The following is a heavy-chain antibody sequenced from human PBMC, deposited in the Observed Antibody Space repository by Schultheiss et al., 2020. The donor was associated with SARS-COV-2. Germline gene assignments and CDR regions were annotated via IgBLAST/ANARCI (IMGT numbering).Heavy chain of an antibody. CDR1: GYTFTGYY. V-gene: IGHV1-2*04. CDR3: ARDHYDSSGWDY. Sequence: ASVKVSCKASGYTFTGYYMHWVRQAPGQGLEWMGWINPNSGGTNYAQKFQGWVTMTRDTSISTAYMELSRLRSDDTAVYYCARDHYDSSGWDYWGQGTLVTVSS. CDR2: INPNSGGT. J-gene: IGHJ4*02. D-gene: IGHD3-22*01.